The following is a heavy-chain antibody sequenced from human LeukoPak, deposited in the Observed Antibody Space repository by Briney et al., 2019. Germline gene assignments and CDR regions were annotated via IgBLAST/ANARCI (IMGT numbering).Heavy chain of an antibody. CDR3: ARGGYCYYYYMDV. Sequence: SETLSLTCAVYGGSFSGYYWSWIRQPPGKGLEWIGEINHSGSTNYNPSLKSRVTISVDTSKNQFSLKLSSVTTADTAVYYCARGGYCYYYYMDVWGKGTTVTVSS. V-gene: IGHV4-34*01. CDR2: INHSGST. J-gene: IGHJ6*03. CDR1: GGSFSGYY.